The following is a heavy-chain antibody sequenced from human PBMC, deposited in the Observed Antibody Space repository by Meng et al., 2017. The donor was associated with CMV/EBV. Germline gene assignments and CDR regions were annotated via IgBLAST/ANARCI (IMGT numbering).Heavy chain of an antibody. D-gene: IGHD2-2*01. CDR3: ALGGMVPAAEYGMDV. Sequence: SVKVSCKASGGTFSSYAISWVRQAPGQGLEWMGGIIPILGIANYAQKFQGGVTITADKSTSTAYMELSSLRSEDTAVYYCALGGMVPAAEYGMDVWGQGTTVTVSS. CDR1: GGTFSSYA. V-gene: IGHV1-69*10. J-gene: IGHJ6*02. CDR2: IIPILGIA.